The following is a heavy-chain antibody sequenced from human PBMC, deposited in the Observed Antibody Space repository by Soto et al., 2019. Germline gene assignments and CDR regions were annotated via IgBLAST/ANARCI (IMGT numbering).Heavy chain of an antibody. CDR2: IYHSGST. V-gene: IGHV4-30-2*01. CDR3: ARVGPYDYVPGRKEGAFDY. D-gene: IGHD3-16*01. J-gene: IGHJ4*02. Sequence: PSETLSLTCAVSGGSISSGGYSWSWIRQPPGKGLEWIGYIYHSGSTYYNPSLKSRVTISVDRSKNQFSLKLSSVTAADTAVYYCARVGPYDYVPGRKEGAFDYWGQGTLVTVSS. CDR1: GGSISSGGYS.